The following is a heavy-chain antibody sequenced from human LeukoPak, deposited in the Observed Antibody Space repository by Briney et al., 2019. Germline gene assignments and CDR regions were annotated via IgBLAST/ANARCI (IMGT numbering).Heavy chain of an antibody. CDR1: GFIFSSYG. J-gene: IGHJ4*02. D-gene: IGHD3-22*01. V-gene: IGHV3-30*02. CDR2: IRYDGSNK. CDR3: AKTMSPYYYDSSGF. Sequence: GGSLRLSCAASGFIFSSYGIHWVRQAPGKGLEWVAFIRYDGSNKYHADSVKGRFTISRDNSKNTLYLQMNSLRAEDTAVYYCAKTMSPYYYDSSGFWGQGTLVTVSS.